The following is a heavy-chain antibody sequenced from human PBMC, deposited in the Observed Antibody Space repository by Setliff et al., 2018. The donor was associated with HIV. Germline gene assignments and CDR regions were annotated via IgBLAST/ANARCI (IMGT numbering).Heavy chain of an antibody. Sequence: SGPTLVNPTETLTLTCILSGFSVSSGGVGVGWIRQAPGKALEWLALIHWDDDKGYNPSLKTRLTVTKDTSKNQVVLTMTNMDPVDTATYFCAHRLHIWDFFDYWGPGTVVTVSS. D-gene: IGHD3-16*01. CDR3: AHRLHIWDFFDY. CDR2: IHWDDDK. CDR1: GFSVSSGGVG. J-gene: IGHJ4*02. V-gene: IGHV2-5*02.